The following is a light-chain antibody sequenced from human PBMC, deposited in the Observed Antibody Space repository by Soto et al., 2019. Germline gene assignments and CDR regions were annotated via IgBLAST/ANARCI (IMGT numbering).Light chain of an antibody. J-gene: IGLJ1*01. CDR2: SNN. Sequence: QSALTQPPSASGTPGQMVTISCSGRSANIGNNYVCWYQQLPGTAPKLLIYSNNQRPSGVPDRFSGSKSGTSASLAISGLRSEDEADYYCVSWDDSLSGLVFGTGTKVTVL. CDR1: SANIGNNY. V-gene: IGLV1-47*02. CDR3: VSWDDSLSGLV.